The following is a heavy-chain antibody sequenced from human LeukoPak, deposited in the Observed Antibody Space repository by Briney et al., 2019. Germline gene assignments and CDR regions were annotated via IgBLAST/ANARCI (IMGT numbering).Heavy chain of an antibody. CDR2: ISTSGST. V-gene: IGHV4-4*07. D-gene: IGHD6-13*01. CDR3: ARGVYIAAAQYGF. J-gene: IGHJ4*02. CDR1: DGSISSYY. Sequence: SETLSLTCTVSDGSISSYYWSWIRQPAGKGLEWIGRISTSGSTNYNPSLKSRVTISVDTSKNQFSLKLSSVTAADTAVYYCARGVYIAAAQYGFWGQGTLVTVSS.